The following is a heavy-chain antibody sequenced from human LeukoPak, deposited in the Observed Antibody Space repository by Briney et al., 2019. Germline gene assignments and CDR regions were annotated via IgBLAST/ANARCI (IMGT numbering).Heavy chain of an antibody. CDR1: GFTFSRYN. D-gene: IGHD2-2*01. V-gene: IGHV3-21*01. CDR3: ARDRTYCSSPIRSFDY. Sequence: GGSLRLSCAASGFTFSRYNMHWVRQASGKGLDWVSYITSSSTGDVYYADSVKGRFTISRDNAKNSLFLQMNSLGAEDTAVYYSARDRTYCSSPIRSFDYWGQGTPVNVSS. J-gene: IGHJ4*02. CDR2: ITSSSTGDV.